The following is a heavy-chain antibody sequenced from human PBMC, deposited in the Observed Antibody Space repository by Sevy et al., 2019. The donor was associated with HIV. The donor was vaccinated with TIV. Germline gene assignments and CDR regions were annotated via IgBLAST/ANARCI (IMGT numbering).Heavy chain of an antibody. J-gene: IGHJ6*02. CDR2: INHSGST. CDR3: ASEGYCSSTSCYFWGMDV. V-gene: IGHV4-34*01. D-gene: IGHD2-2*01. CDR1: GGSFSGYY. Sequence: SETLSLTCAVYGGSFSGYYWSWIRQPPGKGLEWIGEINHSGSTNYNPSLKSRVTISVDTSKNQFSLKLSSVTAADTAVYYCASEGYCSSTSCYFWGMDVWGQRTTVTVSS.